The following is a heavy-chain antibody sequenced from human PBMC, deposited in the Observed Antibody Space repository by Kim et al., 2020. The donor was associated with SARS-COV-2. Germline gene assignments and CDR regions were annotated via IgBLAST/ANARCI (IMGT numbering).Heavy chain of an antibody. CDR2: INTNNGNP. V-gene: IGHV7-4-1*02. Sequence: ASVKVSCKASGYTFTSFAMNWVRQAPGQGLEWIGWINTNNGNPGYAQGFSGRFVFSLDTSVSTAYLQISRLKAEDIAVYYCARESFCNATNCYNGMDVWG. D-gene: IGHD3-3*01. CDR1: GYTFTSFA. CDR3: ARESFCNATNCYNGMDV. J-gene: IGHJ6*02.